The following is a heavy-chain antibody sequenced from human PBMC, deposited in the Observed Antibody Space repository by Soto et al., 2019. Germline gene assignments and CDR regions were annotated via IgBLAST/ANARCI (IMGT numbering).Heavy chain of an antibody. CDR2: IYPGDSDT. D-gene: IGHD2-2*01. Sequence: EVQLVQSGAEVKKPGESLKISCKGSGYSFTSYWIGWVRQMPGKGLEWMGIIYPGDSDTRYSPSFQGQVTISADKSISTAYLQWSSLNASDTAMYYCARHLVVVPAAMASYYYYYMDVWGKGTTVTVSS. CDR3: ARHLVVVPAAMASYYYYYMDV. CDR1: GYSFTSYW. V-gene: IGHV5-51*01. J-gene: IGHJ6*03.